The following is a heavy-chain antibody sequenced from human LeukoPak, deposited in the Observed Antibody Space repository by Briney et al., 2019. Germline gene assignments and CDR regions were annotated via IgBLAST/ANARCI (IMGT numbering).Heavy chain of an antibody. Sequence: ASVKVSCKATGYTYTGYYMHWVRQAPGQGVEWVGWINPNSGGTNYAQKFQGWVTMTRDTSISTAYMELSGLRSDDTAVYYCARVGSSSWYNWFDPWGQGTLVTVSS. CDR1: GYTYTGYY. CDR3: ARVGSSSWYNWFDP. V-gene: IGHV1-2*04. CDR2: INPNSGGT. D-gene: IGHD6-13*01. J-gene: IGHJ5*02.